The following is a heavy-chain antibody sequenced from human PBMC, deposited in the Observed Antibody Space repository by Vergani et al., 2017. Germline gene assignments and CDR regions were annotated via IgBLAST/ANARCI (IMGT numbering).Heavy chain of an antibody. CDR1: GGTFSSYT. V-gene: IGHV1-69*08. D-gene: IGHD3-16*01. J-gene: IGHJ3*02. CDR2: IIPIFGTA. Sequence: QVQLVQSGAEVKKPGSSVKVSCKASGGTFSSYTISWVRQAPGQGLEWMGRIIPIFGTANYAQKFQGRVTITADESTSTAYRELSSLRSEDTAVYYCARNRDYVWGSYSGGPFAFDIWGQGTMVTVSS. CDR3: ARNRDYVWGSYSGGPFAFDI.